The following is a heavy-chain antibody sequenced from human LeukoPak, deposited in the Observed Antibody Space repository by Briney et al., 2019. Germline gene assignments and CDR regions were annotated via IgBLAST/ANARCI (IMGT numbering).Heavy chain of an antibody. CDR1: GFSFSSYG. V-gene: IGHV3-30*18. Sequence: GRSLRLSCAASGFSFSSYGMHWVRQAPGKGLEWVAVISFDGSNKYYADSVKGRFTISRDNSKNTLYLQMNSLRAEDTAVHYCAKGARDTMVRGVIIFFPFDYWGQGTLVTVSS. CDR2: ISFDGSNK. CDR3: AKGARDTMVRGVIIFFPFDY. J-gene: IGHJ4*02. D-gene: IGHD3-10*01.